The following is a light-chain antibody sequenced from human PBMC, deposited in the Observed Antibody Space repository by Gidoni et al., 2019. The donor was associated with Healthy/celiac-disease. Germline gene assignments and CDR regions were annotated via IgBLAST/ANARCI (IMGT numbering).Light chain of an antibody. CDR1: QSVSSY. Sequence: EIVLTQSPATLSLSPGERATLSCRASQSVSSYLAWYQQTPGQAPRLLIYDASNRATGIPARFSGSGSGTDFTLTISSLEPEDFAVYYCQQRSNWPPWTFGQGTKVEIK. J-gene: IGKJ1*01. CDR3: QQRSNWPPWT. CDR2: DAS. V-gene: IGKV3-11*01.